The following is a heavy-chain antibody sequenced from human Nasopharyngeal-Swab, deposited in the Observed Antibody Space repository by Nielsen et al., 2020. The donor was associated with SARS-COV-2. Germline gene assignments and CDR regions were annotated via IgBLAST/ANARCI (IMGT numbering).Heavy chain of an antibody. Sequence: SETLSLTCTVSGDSIAYSTFYWGWIRQPPGKGLERIGNIYYNGNTYQNPSLKSRLTISVDKSKNQFSLQLSSVIAADTAVYYCVRSSSWYYFDYWAQGTQVTVSS. CDR1: GDSIAYSTFY. CDR2: IYYNGNT. V-gene: IGHV4-39*01. D-gene: IGHD6-13*01. J-gene: IGHJ4*02. CDR3: VRSSSWYYFDY.